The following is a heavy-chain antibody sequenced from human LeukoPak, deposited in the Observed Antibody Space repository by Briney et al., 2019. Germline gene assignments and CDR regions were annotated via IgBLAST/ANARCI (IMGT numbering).Heavy chain of an antibody. CDR1: GGSFSGYY. D-gene: IGHD1-1*01. V-gene: IGHV4-34*01. Sequence: SETLSLTCAVYGGSFSGYYWSWIRQPPGKGLEWIGEINHSGSTNYNPSLKSRVTISLDTSKNQFSLKLSSVTAADTAVYYCARGCRGYYYYYYMDVWGKGTTVTVSS. CDR2: INHSGST. J-gene: IGHJ6*03. CDR3: ARGCRGYYYYYYMDV.